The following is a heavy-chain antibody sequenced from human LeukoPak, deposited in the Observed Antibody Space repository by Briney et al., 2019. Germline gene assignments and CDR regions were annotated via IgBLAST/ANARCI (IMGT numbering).Heavy chain of an antibody. Sequence: SETLSLTCAVYGGSFSGYYWSWIRQPPGKGLEWIGYIYYSGSTYYNPSLKSRVTISVDTSKNQFSLKLSSVTAADTAVYYCARHAKLLWFGELLSHILDYWGQGTLVTVSS. J-gene: IGHJ4*02. CDR2: IYYSGST. V-gene: IGHV4-59*08. CDR3: ARHAKLLWFGELLSHILDY. CDR1: GGSFSGYY. D-gene: IGHD3-10*01.